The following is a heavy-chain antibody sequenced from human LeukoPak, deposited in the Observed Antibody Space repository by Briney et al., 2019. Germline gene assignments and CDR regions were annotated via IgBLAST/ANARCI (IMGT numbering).Heavy chain of an antibody. CDR3: ASARVRSGWRHTY. J-gene: IGHJ4*02. CDR2: IYYSGST. Sequence: SETLSLTCTVSGGSISSSSYYWGWIRQPPGKGLEWIGSIYYSGSTYYNPSLKSRVTISVDTSKNQFSLKLSSATAADTAVYYCASARVRSGWRHTYWGQGTLVTVSS. V-gene: IGHV4-39*07. D-gene: IGHD6-19*01. CDR1: GGSISSSSYY.